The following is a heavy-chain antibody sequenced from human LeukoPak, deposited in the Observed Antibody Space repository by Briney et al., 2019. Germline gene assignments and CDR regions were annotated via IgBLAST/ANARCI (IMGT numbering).Heavy chain of an antibody. J-gene: IGHJ6*03. Sequence: GGSLRLSCAASGFIFSSYAMSWVRQAPGKGLEGVSYGGSGGSTYYADSVKGRFTVSRGTSKSTLYLQMNSLTAEDTAVYYCAKMRGQYYHSYYMDAWGKGTTVTVSS. CDR1: GFIFSSYA. V-gene: IGHV3-23*01. CDR2: GGSGGST. CDR3: AKMRGQYYHSYYMDA.